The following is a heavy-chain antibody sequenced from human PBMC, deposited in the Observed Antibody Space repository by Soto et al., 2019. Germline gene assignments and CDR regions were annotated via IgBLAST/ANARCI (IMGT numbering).Heavy chain of an antibody. J-gene: IGHJ4*02. Sequence: SGPTLVNPTETLTLTCTVSAFSLSNARMGVSWIRQPPGKALEWLAHIFSNDEKSYSTSLKSRLTISKDTSKSQVVLTMTNMDPVDTATYYCERIPDYYDMGYYFDYWGQGTLVTVYS. CDR1: AFSLSNARMG. D-gene: IGHD3-22*01. V-gene: IGHV2-26*01. CDR3: ERIPDYYDMGYYFDY. CDR2: IFSNDEK.